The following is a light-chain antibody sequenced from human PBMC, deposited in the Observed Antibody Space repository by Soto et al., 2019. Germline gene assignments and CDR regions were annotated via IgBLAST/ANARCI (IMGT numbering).Light chain of an antibody. CDR1: SNDVRRYNY. Sequence: QSVLAQPASVSGYPGQSITITCTGTSNDVRRYNYVSWYQQHPGKAPKLMIYEVRNRPSGVSYRFSGSESGNTASLTISGLQPEDEADYYCCSYTRSNTYVFGRGTKVTVL. V-gene: IGLV2-14*01. J-gene: IGLJ1*01. CDR2: EVR. CDR3: CSYTRSNTYV.